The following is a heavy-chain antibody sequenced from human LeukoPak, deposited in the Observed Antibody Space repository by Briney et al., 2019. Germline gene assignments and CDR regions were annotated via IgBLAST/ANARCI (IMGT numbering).Heavy chain of an antibody. Sequence: TSETLSLTCAVSGGSISSGGYSWSWIRQPPGKGLEWIGYIYHSGSNYYNPSLKSRVTISVDRSKNQFSLKLSSVTAADTAVYYCARDTAYGSGSYTPDYYGMDVWGKGTTVTVSS. CDR2: IYHSGSN. D-gene: IGHD3-10*01. J-gene: IGHJ6*04. V-gene: IGHV4-30-2*01. CDR1: GGSISSGGYS. CDR3: ARDTAYGSGSYTPDYYGMDV.